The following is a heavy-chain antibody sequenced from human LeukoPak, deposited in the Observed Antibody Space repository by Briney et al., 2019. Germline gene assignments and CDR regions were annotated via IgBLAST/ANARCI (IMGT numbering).Heavy chain of an antibody. D-gene: IGHD2-2*01. J-gene: IGHJ6*03. Sequence: GGSLRLSCAASGFNFSSFVVSWVRQAPGKGLEWVSTISGSGSSTYYVDSVKGRFTISRDNSKNTLFLQMNSLRAEDTAVYYCAKDALVVGPAIEQGDFYYYMDVWGKGTTVTVSS. V-gene: IGHV3-23*01. CDR3: AKDALVVGPAIEQGDFYYYMDV. CDR2: ISGSGSST. CDR1: GFNFSSFV.